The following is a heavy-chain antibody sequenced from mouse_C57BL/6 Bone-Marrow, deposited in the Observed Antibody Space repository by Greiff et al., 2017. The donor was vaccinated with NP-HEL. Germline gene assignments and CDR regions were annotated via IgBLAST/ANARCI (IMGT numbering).Heavy chain of an antibody. CDR3: ATSCEGVDY. D-gene: IGHD3-3*01. Sequence: QVQLQQPGAELVKPGASVKLSCKASGYTFTSYWMQWVKQRPGQGLEWIGEIDPSDSYTNYNQKFKGKATLTVDTSSSTAYMQLSSLTSEDSAVYYCATSCEGVDYWGQGTTLTVSS. V-gene: IGHV1-50*01. CDR1: GYTFTSYW. CDR2: IDPSDSYT. J-gene: IGHJ2*01.